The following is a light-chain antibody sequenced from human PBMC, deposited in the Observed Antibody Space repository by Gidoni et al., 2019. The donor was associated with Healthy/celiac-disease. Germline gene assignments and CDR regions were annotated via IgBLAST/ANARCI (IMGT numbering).Light chain of an antibody. V-gene: IGKV3-15*01. J-gene: IGKJ3*01. Sequence: DIGMTQAPATLAVSPGERATLSCRASQSVRSNFAWYQQKPGQAPRLLIYGASTRATGIPARFSGSGSGTEFPLTISLLQSEDFAVYYCQQYNNWPTFGPGTKVDIK. CDR2: GAS. CDR3: QQYNNWPT. CDR1: QSVRSN.